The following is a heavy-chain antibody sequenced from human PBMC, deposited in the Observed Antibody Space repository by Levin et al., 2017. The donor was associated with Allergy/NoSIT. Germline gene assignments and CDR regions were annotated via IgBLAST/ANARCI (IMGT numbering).Heavy chain of an antibody. D-gene: IGHD1-26*01. J-gene: IGHJ6*02. CDR3: ARWVPYAMDV. CDR1: GFTFSSYG. Sequence: GESLKISCEVSGFTFSSYGMDWVRQAPGTGLEWVSVMSNDGSQTYYADSVRGRFTISRDNSKNTLYLQMNSLRDEDTAVYYCARWVPYAMDVWGQGTTVTVSS. V-gene: IGHV3-30*03. CDR2: MSNDGSQT.